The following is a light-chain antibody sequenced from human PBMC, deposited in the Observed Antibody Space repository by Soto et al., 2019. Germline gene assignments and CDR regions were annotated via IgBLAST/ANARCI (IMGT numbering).Light chain of an antibody. CDR3: TSYTSSIPYV. Sequence: QSALTQPASVSGSPGQSITISCTGTSSDVGGYNYVSWYQQHPGKAPKLMIYEVSNRPSGVSNRFSGSKSGNTASLTISGLQAEDEADYYCTSYTSSIPYVFGSGTKLTVX. J-gene: IGLJ1*01. CDR2: EVS. CDR1: SSDVGGYNY. V-gene: IGLV2-14*01.